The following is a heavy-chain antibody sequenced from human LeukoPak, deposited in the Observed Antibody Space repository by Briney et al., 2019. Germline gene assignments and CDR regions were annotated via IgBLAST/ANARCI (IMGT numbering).Heavy chain of an antibody. Sequence: ASVKVSCKASGYTFTGYYMHWVRQAPGQGLEWMVWINPNSGGTNYAQKFQGWVTMTRDTSISTAYMELSRLRSDDTAVYYCAGEGVGDFWSGYYTRSLDYWGQGTLVTVSS. J-gene: IGHJ4*02. CDR1: GYTFTGYY. CDR2: INPNSGGT. V-gene: IGHV1-2*04. CDR3: AGEGVGDFWSGYYTRSLDY. D-gene: IGHD3-3*01.